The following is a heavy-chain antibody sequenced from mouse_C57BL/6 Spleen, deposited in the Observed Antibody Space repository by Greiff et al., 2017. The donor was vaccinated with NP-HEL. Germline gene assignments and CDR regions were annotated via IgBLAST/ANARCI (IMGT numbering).Heavy chain of an antibody. CDR3: ARNGNYDY. D-gene: IGHD2-1*01. J-gene: IGHJ2*01. CDR1: GYTFTSYW. V-gene: IGHV1-69*01. CDR2: IDPSDSYT. Sequence: QVQLQQPGAELVMPGASVKLSCKASGYTFTSYWMHWVKQRPGQGLEWIGEIDPSDSYTTYNQKFQGKSTLTVDKSSSTAYMQLSSLTSEDSAVYYCARNGNYDYWGQGTTLTVSS.